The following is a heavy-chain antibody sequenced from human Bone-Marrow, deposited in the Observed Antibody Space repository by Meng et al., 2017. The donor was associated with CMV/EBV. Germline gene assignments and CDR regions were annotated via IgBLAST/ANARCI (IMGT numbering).Heavy chain of an antibody. J-gene: IGHJ4*02. CDR1: GFNFSVSG. CDR3: AKDKGLRYLEWSVV. CDR2: IWFDGNTK. V-gene: IGHV3-30*02. D-gene: IGHD3-3*01. Sequence: GGSLRLSCAASGFNFSVSGMHWVRQAPGKGLEWVAFIWFDGNTKNFADSVKGRFTISRDNSKNTLYLQMNSLRPEDTATYFCAKDKGLRYLEWSVVRGQGTLVNVSS.